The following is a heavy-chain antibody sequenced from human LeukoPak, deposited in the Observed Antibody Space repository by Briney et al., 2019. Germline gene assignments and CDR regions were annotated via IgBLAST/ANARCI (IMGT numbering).Heavy chain of an antibody. V-gene: IGHV3-23*01. CDR2: ISGSGDHT. Sequence: GGSLILSCAAPGFTFSGFAMSSVRRTPGKGLEWVSGISGSGDHTLYADAVKGRFTISRDNSKNTPYLEMNSLRAEDTAIYYCAKMKGHPLPKYYMDVWGQGTTVTVSS. CDR1: GFTFSGFA. J-gene: IGHJ6*01. D-gene: IGHD1-26*01. CDR3: AKMKGHPLPKYYMDV.